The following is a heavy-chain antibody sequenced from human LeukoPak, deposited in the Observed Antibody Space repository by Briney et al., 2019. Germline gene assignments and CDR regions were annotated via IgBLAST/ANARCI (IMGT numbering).Heavy chain of an antibody. CDR2: ISGSGGST. V-gene: IGHV3-23*01. J-gene: IGHJ4*02. CDR3: ARRATTERGHSYGLDY. D-gene: IGHD5-18*01. CDR1: GFTLRSYD. Sequence: GGSLRLSCAASGFTLRSYDMSWVRQTPGKGLEWVSAISGSGGSTYYADSVKGRFTISRDNSKNTLYLQMNSLRAEDTAVYYCARRATTERGHSYGLDYWGQGTLVTVSS.